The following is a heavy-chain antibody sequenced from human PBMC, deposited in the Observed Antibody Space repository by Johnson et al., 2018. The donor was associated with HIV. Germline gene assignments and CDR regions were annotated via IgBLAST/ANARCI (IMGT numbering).Heavy chain of an antibody. CDR3: TTAVGATVISAGAFDI. CDR2: IYGGGST. V-gene: IGHV3-53*01. CDR1: GFTVRSNY. Sequence: VQLVESGGGLVQPGGSLRLSCAASGFTVRSNYMSWVRQAPGKGLEWVSVIYGGGSTDYAVSVKGRFTISRDNSKSTLYLQMNSLKTEDTAVYYCTTAVGATVISAGAFDIWGQGTMVTVSS. D-gene: IGHD4-17*01. J-gene: IGHJ3*02.